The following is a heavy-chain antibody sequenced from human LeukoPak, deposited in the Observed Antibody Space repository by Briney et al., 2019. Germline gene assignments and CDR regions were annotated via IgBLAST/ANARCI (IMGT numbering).Heavy chain of an antibody. D-gene: IGHD3-10*01. Sequence: GGSLRLSCAASGFTFTTYWMSWVRQDPGKGREGVANINQDGTEKFYVDSVKGRFTISRDNAKNSLYLQMNSLRVEDTAVYYCAKVAKYYYGSETYYFFEHWGQGTPVTASS. V-gene: IGHV3-7*01. CDR2: INQDGTEK. J-gene: IGHJ1*01. CDR3: AKVAKYYYGSETYYFFEH. CDR1: GFTFTTYW.